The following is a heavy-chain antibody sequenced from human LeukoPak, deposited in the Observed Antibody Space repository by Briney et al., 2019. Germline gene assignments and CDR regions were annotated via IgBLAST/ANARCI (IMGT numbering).Heavy chain of an antibody. Sequence: SETLSLTCAVSGGSISSSNWWSWVRQPPGKGLEWIGEIYHSGSTNYNPSLKSRVTISVDKSKNQFSLKLSSVTAADTAVYYCAREIRGAKYYYYYYMDVWGKGTTVTVSS. D-gene: IGHD1-26*01. CDR2: IYHSGST. CDR3: AREIRGAKYYYYYYMDV. V-gene: IGHV4-4*02. J-gene: IGHJ6*03. CDR1: GGSISSSNW.